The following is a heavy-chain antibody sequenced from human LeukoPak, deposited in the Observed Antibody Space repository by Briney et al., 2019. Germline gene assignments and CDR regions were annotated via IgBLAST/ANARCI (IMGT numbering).Heavy chain of an antibody. CDR1: GFTFDDYT. J-gene: IGHJ6*02. D-gene: IGHD6-19*01. V-gene: IGHV3-43*01. Sequence: GGSLRLSRAASGFTFDDYTMDWVRQAPGKGLEWVSLISWDGGSTYYADSVKGRFTISRDNSKNSLYLQMNSLRTEDTALYYCAKGEVAVAVAYYYYGMDVWGQGTTVTVSS. CDR3: AKGEVAVAVAYYYYGMDV. CDR2: ISWDGGST.